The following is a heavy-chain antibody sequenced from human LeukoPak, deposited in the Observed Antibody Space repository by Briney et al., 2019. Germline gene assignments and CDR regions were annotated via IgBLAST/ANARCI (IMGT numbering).Heavy chain of an antibody. CDR3: ARGFPARRGAFDI. Sequence: QPGGSLRLSCAASGFTFSGYWVHWVRQAPGKGLVWVSRVNSDGSSTTYADSVKGRFTISRDNAKNSLYLQMYSLRVEDTAVYYCARGFPARRGAFDIWGQGTKVTVSS. V-gene: IGHV3-74*01. D-gene: IGHD6-6*01. J-gene: IGHJ3*02. CDR2: VNSDGSST. CDR1: GFTFSGYW.